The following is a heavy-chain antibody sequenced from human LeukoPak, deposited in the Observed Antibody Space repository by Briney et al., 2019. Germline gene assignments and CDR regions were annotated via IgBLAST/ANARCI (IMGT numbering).Heavy chain of an antibody. Sequence: PGGSLKLSCAASGFTFDDYAMHWVRQAPGKGLEWVSGISWNSGSIGYADSVKGRFTISRDNAKNSLYLQMNSLRAEDTALYYCAKDMGGVLLWFGELSNTCDYWGQGTLVTVSS. CDR3: AKDMGGVLLWFGELSNTCDY. CDR2: ISWNSGSI. D-gene: IGHD3-10*01. J-gene: IGHJ4*02. CDR1: GFTFDDYA. V-gene: IGHV3-9*01.